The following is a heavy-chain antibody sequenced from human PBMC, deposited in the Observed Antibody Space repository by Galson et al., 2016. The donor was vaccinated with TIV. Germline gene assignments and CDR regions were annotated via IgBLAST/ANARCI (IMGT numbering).Heavy chain of an antibody. D-gene: IGHD3-22*01. CDR3: VRYYTAYDSSGDGFDI. V-gene: IGHV3-21*01. Sequence: SLRLSCAASGFTFSSYSMNWVRQAPGKGLAWVSCISTSSSYRYYADSVKGRFTASRDNAKNSLYLQMNSLTAEDTAVYFCVRYYTAYDSSGDGFDIWGQGTMVTVSS. J-gene: IGHJ3*02. CDR2: ISTSSSYR. CDR1: GFTFSSYS.